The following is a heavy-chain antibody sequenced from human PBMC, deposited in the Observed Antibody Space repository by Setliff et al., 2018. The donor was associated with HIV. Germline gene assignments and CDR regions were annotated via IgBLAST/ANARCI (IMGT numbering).Heavy chain of an antibody. Sequence: PSETLSLTCTVSGGSISSHYWSWVRQFPGKGLEWIGEVYHTGNTNYNPSLKSRVTISVDRAKDQLSLNLTSVTAADTAVYYCARALTMVRGVLEHWGQGALVTVSS. CDR1: GGSISSHY. CDR2: VYHTGNT. V-gene: IGHV4-59*11. D-gene: IGHD3-10*01. J-gene: IGHJ4*02. CDR3: ARALTMVRGVLEH.